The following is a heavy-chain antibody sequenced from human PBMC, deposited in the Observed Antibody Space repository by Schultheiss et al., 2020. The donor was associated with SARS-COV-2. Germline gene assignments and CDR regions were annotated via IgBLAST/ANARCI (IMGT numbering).Heavy chain of an antibody. CDR3: TTPYYYDSSGYYPFDY. CDR2: IYSGGST. CDR1: GGSFSGYY. J-gene: IGHJ4*02. Sequence: LSLTCAVYGGSFSGYYWSWIRQPPGKGLEWVSVIYSGGSTYYADSVKGRFTISRDNSKNTLYLQMNSLKTEDTAVYYCTTPYYYDSSGYYPFDYWGQGTLVTVSS. D-gene: IGHD3-22*01. V-gene: IGHV3-53*01.